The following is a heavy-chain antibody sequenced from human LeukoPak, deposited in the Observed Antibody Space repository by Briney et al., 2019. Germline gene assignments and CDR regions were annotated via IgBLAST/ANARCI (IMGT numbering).Heavy chain of an antibody. D-gene: IGHD3-16*02. CDR2: TYHSGST. Sequence: SETLSLTCAVSGGSISSSNWWSWVRQPPGKGLEWIGETYHSGSTNYNPSLKSRVTISVDKSKNQFSLKLSSVTAADTAVYYCARDLLYDYVWGSYRYLDYWGQGTLVTVSS. CDR1: GGSISSSNW. V-gene: IGHV4-4*02. J-gene: IGHJ4*02. CDR3: ARDLLYDYVWGSYRYLDY.